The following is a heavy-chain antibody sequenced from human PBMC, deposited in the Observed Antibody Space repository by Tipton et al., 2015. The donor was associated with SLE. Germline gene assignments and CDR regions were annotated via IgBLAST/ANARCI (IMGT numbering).Heavy chain of an antibody. J-gene: IGHJ3*02. CDR2: INPNSGGT. Sequence: QLVQSGAEVKKPGASVKVSCKASGYTFTGYYMHWVRQAPGQGLEWMGWINPNSGGTSYPQKFQGRVTMTRDTSISTAYMELSRLRSDDTAVYSCARDKEYYDSSTDTFDIWGQGTMVTVS. V-gene: IGHV1-2*02. D-gene: IGHD3-22*01. CDR1: GYTFTGYY. CDR3: ARDKEYYDSSTDTFDI.